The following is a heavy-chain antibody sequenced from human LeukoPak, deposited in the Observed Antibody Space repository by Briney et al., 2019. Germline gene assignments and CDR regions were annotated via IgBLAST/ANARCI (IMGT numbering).Heavy chain of an antibody. CDR1: GGSISSYY. Sequence: SETLSLTCTVSGGSISSYYWSWIRQPAGKGLEWIGRIYTSGSTNYNPSLKSRVTISVDTSKNQLSLKLSSVTAADTAVYYCARSTSIGDTAAAGLNSWGQGTLVTVSS. V-gene: IGHV4-4*07. D-gene: IGHD6-13*01. CDR3: ARSTSIGDTAAAGLNS. CDR2: IYTSGST. J-gene: IGHJ5*02.